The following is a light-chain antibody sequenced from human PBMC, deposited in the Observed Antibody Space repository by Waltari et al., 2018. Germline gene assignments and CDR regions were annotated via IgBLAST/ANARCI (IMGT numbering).Light chain of an antibody. J-gene: IGLJ2*01. CDR2: DVT. CDR3: SSFTDTHTLL. Sequence: QSALTQPASVSGSPGQSITISCTGTSNDGGASNVVSRYQQHPGRAPQLMIYDVTERPSGISYRFSGSKSANTASLTISGLLPEDEAIYYCSSFTDTHTLLFGGGTTVTVL. V-gene: IGLV2-14*03. CDR1: SNDGGASNV.